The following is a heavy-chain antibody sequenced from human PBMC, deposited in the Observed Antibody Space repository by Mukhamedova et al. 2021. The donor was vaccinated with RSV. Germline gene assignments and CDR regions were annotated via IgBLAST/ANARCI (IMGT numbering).Heavy chain of an antibody. V-gene: IGHV1-69*01. CDR3: ARDPGITGTQYMDV. Sequence: QWYQRRVTITADESTSTAYMELSSLRSEDTAVYYCARDPGITGTQYMDVWGKGTTVTVSS. D-gene: IGHD1-7*01. J-gene: IGHJ6*03.